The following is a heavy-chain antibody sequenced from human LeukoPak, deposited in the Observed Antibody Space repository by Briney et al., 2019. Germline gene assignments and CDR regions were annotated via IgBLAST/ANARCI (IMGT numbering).Heavy chain of an antibody. D-gene: IGHD3-3*01. Sequence: GASVKVSCKASGYTFTGYYMHWVRQAPGQGLEWMGWINPNSGGTNYAQKFQGRVTMTRDTSISTAYMELSRLRSDDTAVYYCARVYEGTTGLEWLLYGYYYYYMDVWGKGTTVTVSS. V-gene: IGHV1-2*02. J-gene: IGHJ6*03. CDR1: GYTFTGYY. CDR2: INPNSGGT. CDR3: ARVYEGTTGLEWLLYGYYYYYMDV.